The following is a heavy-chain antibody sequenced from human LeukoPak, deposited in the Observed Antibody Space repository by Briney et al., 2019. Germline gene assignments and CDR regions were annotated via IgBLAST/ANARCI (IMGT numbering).Heavy chain of an antibody. J-gene: IGHJ5*02. CDR2: IYYSGST. CDR3: ASVVAAT. CDR1: GGSISGSSYY. D-gene: IGHD2-15*01. Sequence: SETLSLTCTVSGGSISGSSYYWGWIRQPPGKGLEWIGSIYYSGSTYYNPSLKSRVTISVDTSKNQFSLKLSSVTAADTAVYYCASVVAATWGQGTLVTVSS. V-gene: IGHV4-39*01.